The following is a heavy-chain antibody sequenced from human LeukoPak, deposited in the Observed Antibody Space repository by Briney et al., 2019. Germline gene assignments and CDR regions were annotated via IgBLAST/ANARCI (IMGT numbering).Heavy chain of an antibody. Sequence: GGSLRLSCAASGFTFSDYYTSWIRQAPGKGLEWVSYISSSGSTIYYADSVKGRFTISRDNAKNSLYLQMNSLRAEDTAVYYCARTTTMVRGVFDYWGQGTLVTVSS. CDR2: ISSSGSTI. D-gene: IGHD3-10*01. V-gene: IGHV3-11*01. J-gene: IGHJ4*02. CDR3: ARTTTMVRGVFDY. CDR1: GFTFSDYY.